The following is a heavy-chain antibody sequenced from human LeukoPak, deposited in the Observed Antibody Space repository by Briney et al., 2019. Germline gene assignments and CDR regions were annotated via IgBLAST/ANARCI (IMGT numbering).Heavy chain of an antibody. CDR2: LYSDGNT. CDR1: GFTVITND. Sequence: GGSLRLSCAASGFTVITNDMTWVRQAPGKGLEWVSVLYSDGNTKYADSVQGRFTISRDNSKNTLYLEMNSLSPDDTAVYYCAKDRMAPGAAAGPPGYWGQGTLVTVSS. V-gene: IGHV3-53*01. J-gene: IGHJ4*02. D-gene: IGHD6-13*01. CDR3: AKDRMAPGAAAGPPGY.